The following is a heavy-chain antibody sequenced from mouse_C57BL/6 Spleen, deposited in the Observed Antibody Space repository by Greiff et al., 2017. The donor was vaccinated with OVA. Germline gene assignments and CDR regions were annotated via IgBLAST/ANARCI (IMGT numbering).Heavy chain of an antibody. J-gene: IGHJ3*01. V-gene: IGHV1-82*01. CDR3: ARDDYYGSSPSWFAY. CDR2: IYPGDGDT. D-gene: IGHD1-1*01. CDR1: GYAFSSYW. Sequence: QVRLKQSGPELVKPGASVKISCKASGYAFSSYWMNWVKQRPGKGLEWIGRIYPGDGDTNYNGKFKGKATLTADKSSSTAYMQLSSLTSEDSAVYFGARDDYYGSSPSWFAYWGQGTLVTVSA.